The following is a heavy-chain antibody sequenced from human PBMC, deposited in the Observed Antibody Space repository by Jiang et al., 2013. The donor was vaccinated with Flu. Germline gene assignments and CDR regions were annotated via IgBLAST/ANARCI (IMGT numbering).Heavy chain of an antibody. J-gene: IGHJ4*02. Sequence: SGAEVKKPGSSVKVSCKASGGTFSSYAISWVRQAPGQGLEWMGGIIPIFGTANYAQKFQGRVTITADESTSTAYMELSSLRSEDTAVYYCARAGKHCSSTSCYYLGYWGQGTLVTVSS. V-gene: IGHV1-69*01. CDR1: GGTFSSYA. CDR3: ARAGKHCSSTSCYYLGY. CDR2: IIPIFGTA. D-gene: IGHD2-2*01.